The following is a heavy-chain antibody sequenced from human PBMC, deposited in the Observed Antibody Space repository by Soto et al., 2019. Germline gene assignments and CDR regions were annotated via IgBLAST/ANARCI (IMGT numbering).Heavy chain of an antibody. CDR1: GFTFTRYW. Sequence: GGSLRLSCAASGFTFTRYWMYWVRQAPGKGLEWVATINQDAREKYYVDSVKGRFTVSRDNAKNTLYLQMNSLRAEDTAVYYCAKDGLLIYSSSSPFWDYWGQGTLVTVSS. J-gene: IGHJ4*02. D-gene: IGHD6-6*01. V-gene: IGHV3-7*03. CDR3: AKDGLLIYSSSSPFWDY. CDR2: INQDAREK.